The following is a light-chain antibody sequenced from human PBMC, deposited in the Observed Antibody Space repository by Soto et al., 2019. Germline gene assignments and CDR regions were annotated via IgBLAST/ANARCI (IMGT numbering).Light chain of an antibody. CDR3: QQYNSHPFT. CDR1: QSFSSW. Sequence: DIQMTQSPSTLSASVGDRVTITCRASQSFSSWLAWYQQKPGKAPKLLISDASSLKSGVPSRFSGSGSGTEFTLTISSLQPDDFATYYCQQYNSHPFTFGGGTKVEIK. V-gene: IGKV1-5*01. CDR2: DAS. J-gene: IGKJ4*01.